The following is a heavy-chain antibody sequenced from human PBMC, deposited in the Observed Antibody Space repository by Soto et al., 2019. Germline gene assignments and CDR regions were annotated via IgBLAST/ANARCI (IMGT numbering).Heavy chain of an antibody. D-gene: IGHD2-2*01. Sequence: PGGSLRLSCAASGFTFSSYWMSWVRQAPGKGLEWVANIKQDGSEKYYVDSVKGRFTISRDNAKNSLYLQMNSLRAEDTAVYYCARDLYCSSTSCYLLGWDYWGQGTLVTVSS. J-gene: IGHJ4*02. CDR2: IKQDGSEK. CDR1: GFTFSSYW. CDR3: ARDLYCSSTSCYLLGWDY. V-gene: IGHV3-7*01.